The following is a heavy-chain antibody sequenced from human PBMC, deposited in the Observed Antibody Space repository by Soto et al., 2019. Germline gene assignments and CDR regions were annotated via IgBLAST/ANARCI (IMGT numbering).Heavy chain of an antibody. CDR1: GGTFSSYT. Sequence: QVQLVQSGAEVKKPGSSVKVSCKASGGTFSSYTISWVRQAPGQGLEWMGRIIPILGIANYAQKFQGRVTIXXDXSXXTAYVELSGLGAEDTAGYYCARGAGQWLVTYYFDYWGQGALVNVSA. CDR3: ARGAGQWLVTYYFDY. J-gene: IGHJ4*02. CDR2: IIPILGIA. V-gene: IGHV1-69*02. D-gene: IGHD6-19*01.